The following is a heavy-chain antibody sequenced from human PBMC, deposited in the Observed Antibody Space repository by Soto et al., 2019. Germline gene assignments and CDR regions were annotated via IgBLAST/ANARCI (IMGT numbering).Heavy chain of an antibody. CDR2: TYYRSKWYN. D-gene: IGHD3-22*01. CDR1: GDSVSSNSAA. V-gene: IGHV6-1*01. J-gene: IGHJ5*02. Sequence: QTLSLTCAISGDSVSSNSAAWNWIRQSPSRGLEWLGRTYYRSKWYNDYAVSVKSRITINPDTSKNQFSLQLNSVTPEDTAVYYCARARVGDYYDSSGYPSLGWFDPWGQGTLVTVSS. CDR3: ARARVGDYYDSSGYPSLGWFDP.